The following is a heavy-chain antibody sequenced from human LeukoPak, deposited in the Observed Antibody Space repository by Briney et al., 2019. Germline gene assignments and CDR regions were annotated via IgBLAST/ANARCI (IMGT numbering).Heavy chain of an antibody. V-gene: IGHV3-7*01. CDR1: GFTFSGHW. CDR3: TRDRSRAEDD. J-gene: IGHJ4*02. Sequence: PGGSLRLSCAASGFTFSGHWMSWVRQAPGKGLERVANINQGGSDKYYVDSVKGRFTISRDNANNSLYLQMNGLRGEDTAVYYCTRDRSRAEDDWGQGTLVTVSS. CDR2: INQGGSDK. D-gene: IGHD1-14*01.